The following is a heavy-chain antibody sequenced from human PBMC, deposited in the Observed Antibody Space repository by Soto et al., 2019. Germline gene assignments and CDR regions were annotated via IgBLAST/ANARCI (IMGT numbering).Heavy chain of an antibody. J-gene: IGHJ4*02. D-gene: IGHD1-26*01. CDR1: GFTFGTYA. CDR2: ITGNGDST. CDR3: AKGSRSYRPYYFDY. Sequence: EVQVLESGGDLVQPGGSLRLSCIASGFTFGTYAMSWVRQAPGKGLAWVSAITGNGDSTYYADSVKGRFTISRDNSKATLYLQMNSLRADDTAVYYCAKGSRSYRPYYFDYWGQGSLVTVSS. V-gene: IGHV3-23*01.